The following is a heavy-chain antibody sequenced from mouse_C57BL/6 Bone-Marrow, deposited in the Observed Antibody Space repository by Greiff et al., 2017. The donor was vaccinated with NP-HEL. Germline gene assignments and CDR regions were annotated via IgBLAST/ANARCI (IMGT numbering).Heavy chain of an antibody. Sequence: QVQLQQPGAELVKPGASVKLSCKASGYTFTSYWMQWVKQRPGQGLEWIGEIDPSDSYTNYNQKLKGKATLTVDTSSSTVYMQLSSLTSEDYAVFYCARAMYYYGSSPYYYAKDYWGQGTTVTVST. CDR3: ARAMYYYGSSPYYYAKDY. J-gene: IGHJ4*01. D-gene: IGHD1-1*01. V-gene: IGHV1-50*01. CDR2: IDPSDSYT. CDR1: GYTFTSYW.